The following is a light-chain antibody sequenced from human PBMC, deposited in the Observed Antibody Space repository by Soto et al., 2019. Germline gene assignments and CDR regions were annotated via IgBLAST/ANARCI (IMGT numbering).Light chain of an antibody. Sequence: QSALTQPPSASGSPGQSVTISCTGTSSDGGGYNYVSWYQQHPDKAPKLMIYEVSQRPSGVPDRFSGSKSGNTASLTVSGPQDEDEADYYRGSYAGSNNVVFGTGTKLTVL. CDR1: SSDGGGYNY. CDR2: EVS. CDR3: GSYAGSNNVV. J-gene: IGLJ1*01. V-gene: IGLV2-8*01.